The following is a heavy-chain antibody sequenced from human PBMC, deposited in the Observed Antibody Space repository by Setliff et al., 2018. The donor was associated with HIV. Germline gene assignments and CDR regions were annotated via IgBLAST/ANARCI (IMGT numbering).Heavy chain of an antibody. J-gene: IGHJ6*02. CDR2: ISPYNGHP. D-gene: IGHD6-19*01. CDR1: GYTFPTYG. Sequence: ASVKVSCKNSGYTFPTYGISWVRQAPGHGLEWMGWISPYNGHPKYAQTFQGRVTMTIETSTNSAYMELRSLRSDDTAVYFCARLGSGWSDSYYYAMDVWGQGTTVTVSS. V-gene: IGHV1-18*01. CDR3: ARLGSGWSDSYYYAMDV.